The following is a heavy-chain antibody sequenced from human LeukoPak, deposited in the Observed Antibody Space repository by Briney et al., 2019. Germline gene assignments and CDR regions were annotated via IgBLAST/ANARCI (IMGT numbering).Heavy chain of an antibody. D-gene: IGHD2-21*01. J-gene: IGHJ4*02. CDR3: ARARSHMTPSDY. CDR1: GLTFRDYY. CDR2: ISSSGTTT. Sequence: KPGGSLRLSCAASGLTFRDYYMNWIRQAPGKGLEWVSYISSSGTTTYYADSVKGRFTISRDNAKNSLYLQMNSLRAEDTALYYFARARSHMTPSDYWGQGTLVTVSS. V-gene: IGHV3-11*01.